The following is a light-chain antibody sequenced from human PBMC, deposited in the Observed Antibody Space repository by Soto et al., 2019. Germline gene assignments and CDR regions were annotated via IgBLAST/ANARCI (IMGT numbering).Light chain of an antibody. CDR1: SSDVGGYNY. CDR3: SSYTSSSTHVV. CDR2: DVS. V-gene: IGLV2-14*01. Sequence: QSVLTQPASVSGSPGQSITISCTGTSSDVGGYNYVSWYQQHPGKAPKLMIYDVSNRPSGVSNRFSGSKSGNTASLTISGLQAEDEADYYCSSYTSSSTHVVFGTGTKLTVL. J-gene: IGLJ1*01.